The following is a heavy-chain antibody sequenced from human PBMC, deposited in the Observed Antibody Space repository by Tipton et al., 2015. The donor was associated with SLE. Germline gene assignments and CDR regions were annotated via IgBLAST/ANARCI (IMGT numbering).Heavy chain of an antibody. CDR1: GFTFDDYA. V-gene: IGHV3-20*04. D-gene: IGHD3-3*01. CDR2: INWSGGST. CDR3: ARGRPRHYDFWSGYYPFDY. J-gene: IGHJ4*02. Sequence: SLRLSCAASGFTFDDYAMHWVRQAPGKGLEWVSSINWSGGSTGYADSVKGRFTISRDNAKNSLYLQMNSLRAEDTALYYCARGRPRHYDFWSGYYPFDYWGQGTLVTVSS.